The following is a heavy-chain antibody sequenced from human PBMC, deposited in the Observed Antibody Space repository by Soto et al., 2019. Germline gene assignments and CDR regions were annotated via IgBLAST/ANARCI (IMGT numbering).Heavy chain of an antibody. CDR2: IYHSGNT. CDR1: GGSISSGGHY. J-gene: IGHJ2*01. Sequence: QVQLQESGPGLVRPSQTLFLTCTVSGGSISSGGHYWNWIRQHPGKGLEWIGYIYHSGNTYYNPSLKSRLTISLDTSKNQFSLKLTSVTAADTAVYSCVRDRAGGAWYFDLWGRGTLVTVSS. CDR3: VRDRAGGAWYFDL. V-gene: IGHV4-31*03. D-gene: IGHD3-16*01.